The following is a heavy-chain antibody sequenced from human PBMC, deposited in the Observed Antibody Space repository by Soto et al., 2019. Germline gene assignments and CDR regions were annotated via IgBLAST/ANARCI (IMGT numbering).Heavy chain of an antibody. D-gene: IGHD3-22*01. Sequence: GXLRLSCACSGFTLSDHYIDSVRQAPGKGLEWVGRSRDKAQGYSTAYAASVKGRFTTSRDESKKSVYLQMNSLKTEDTAVYYCVRATYFSDSSGYTRCFDSWGQGTLVTVSS. CDR3: VRATYFSDSSGYTRCFDS. V-gene: IGHV3-72*01. CDR1: GFTLSDHY. J-gene: IGHJ4*02. CDR2: SRDKAQGYST.